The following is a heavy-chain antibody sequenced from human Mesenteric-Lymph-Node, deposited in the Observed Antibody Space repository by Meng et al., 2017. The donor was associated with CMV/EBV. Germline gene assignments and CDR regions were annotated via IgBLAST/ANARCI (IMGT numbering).Heavy chain of an antibody. Sequence: GESLKISCAASGFTFSSYEMNWVRQAPGKGLEWVSHISSSGSAIYYADSVKGRFTISRDNAKNSVYLQMNSLRAEDTAVYYCARTQRKPGYSSSWDNDYWGQGTLVTVSS. CDR2: ISSSGSAI. CDR1: GFTFSSYE. J-gene: IGHJ4*02. D-gene: IGHD6-13*01. CDR3: ARTQRKPGYSSSWDNDY. V-gene: IGHV3-48*03.